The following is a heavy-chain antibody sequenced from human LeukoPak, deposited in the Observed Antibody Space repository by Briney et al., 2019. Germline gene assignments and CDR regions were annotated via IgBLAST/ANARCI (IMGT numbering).Heavy chain of an antibody. Sequence: GASVKVSCKASGYTFTSYGISWVRQAPGQGLEWMGWISAYNGNTNYAQKLQGRVTMTTDTSTSTAYMELRSLRSDDTAVYYCARDQLTWGSSTSCYDYWGQGTLVTVSS. CDR3: ARDQLTWGSSTSCYDY. J-gene: IGHJ4*02. V-gene: IGHV1-18*01. D-gene: IGHD2-2*01. CDR2: ISAYNGNT. CDR1: GYTFTSYG.